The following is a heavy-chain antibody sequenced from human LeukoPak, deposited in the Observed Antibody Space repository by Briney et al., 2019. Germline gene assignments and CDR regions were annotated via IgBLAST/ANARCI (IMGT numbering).Heavy chain of an antibody. CDR3: AKGDFWSGSPMGYFDY. CDR2: ISGSGGST. J-gene: IGHJ4*02. D-gene: IGHD3-3*01. V-gene: IGHV3-23*01. Sequence: GGSLRLSCAASGFTFSSYAMSWVRQAPGKGLEWVSIISGSGGSTYYADSVKGRFTISRDNSKNTLYLQMNSLRAEDTAVYYCAKGDFWSGSPMGYFDYWGQGTLVTVSS. CDR1: GFTFSSYA.